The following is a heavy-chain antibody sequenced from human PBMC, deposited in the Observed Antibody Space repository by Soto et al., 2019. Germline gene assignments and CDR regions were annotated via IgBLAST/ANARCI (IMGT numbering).Heavy chain of an antibody. Sequence: EVQLVESRGGLVQPGGSLRLSCAASGFTVNSKYMNWVRQAPGKGLEWVSGIYSGGSTYYADSVKGRFVISRDNSKNTLYLQMNSLRTEDTAVYYCARGSRSSGSYTVGFDYWRQGTLVTVSS. CDR3: ARGSRSSGSYTVGFDY. J-gene: IGHJ4*02. V-gene: IGHV3-53*04. CDR2: IYSGGST. CDR1: GFTVNSKY. D-gene: IGHD3-10*01.